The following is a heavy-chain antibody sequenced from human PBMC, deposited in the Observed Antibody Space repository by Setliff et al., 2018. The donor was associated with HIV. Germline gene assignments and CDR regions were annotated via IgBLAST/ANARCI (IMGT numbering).Heavy chain of an antibody. V-gene: IGHV4-39*01. D-gene: IGHD3-22*01. CDR2: IYYSGST. J-gene: IGHJ5*02. Sequence: SETLSLTCTVSGGSISNSRYYWSWVRQPPGKGLEWIGSIYYSGSTYCNPSLKSRVTISVDTSKNQFSLKLSSVTAADAAVYYCASRVYYYDSSGYLREEGFDPWGQGTLVTVSS. CDR1: GGSISNSRYY. CDR3: ASRVYYYDSSGYLREEGFDP.